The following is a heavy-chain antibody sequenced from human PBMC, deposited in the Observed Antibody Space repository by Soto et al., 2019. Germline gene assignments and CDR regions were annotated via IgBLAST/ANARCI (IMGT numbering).Heavy chain of an antibody. J-gene: IGHJ4*02. CDR2: IIPIFGTT. CDR3: ARGVGAYYFDY. Sequence: QVQLVQSGAEVKKPGSSVKVSCKASGGTFSTYAITWVRQAPGQGLEWLGGIIPIFGTTDYARKFQGRVTITAAESTSTVFIELGSLTSEDTAVYYGARGVGAYYFDYWGQGTLVTVSS. CDR1: GGTFSTYA. V-gene: IGHV1-69*01. D-gene: IGHD1-26*01.